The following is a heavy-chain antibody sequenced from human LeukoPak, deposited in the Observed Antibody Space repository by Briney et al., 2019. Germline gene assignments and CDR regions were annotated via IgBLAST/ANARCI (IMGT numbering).Heavy chain of an antibody. Sequence: PSETLSLTCTVSGGSISSSNYYWGWIRQPPGKGLEWIGSIYYSGSTYYNPSLKSRVTISVDTSKNQFSLKLSSVTAADTAVYYWARWRRIENWFDPWDQGTLVTVSS. V-gene: IGHV4-39*01. D-gene: IGHD3-16*02. CDR1: GGSISSSNYY. J-gene: IGHJ5*02. CDR2: IYYSGST. CDR3: ARWRRIENWFDP.